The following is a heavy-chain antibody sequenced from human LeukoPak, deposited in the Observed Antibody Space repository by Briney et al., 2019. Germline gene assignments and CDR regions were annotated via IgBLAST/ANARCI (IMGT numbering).Heavy chain of an antibody. J-gene: IGHJ3*02. CDR3: ARSMRVVVIPSAQAFDI. CDR2: MHYSGNT. V-gene: IGHV4-39*01. D-gene: IGHD2-15*01. Sequence: PSETLSLTCTVSGDSISSSSYYWGWIRQPPGKGLEWLGSMHYSGNTYHTPSLKSRVTISVDTSKNQFSLELSSVTAADTAVYYCARSMRVVVIPSAQAFDIWGQGTMVTVSS. CDR1: GDSISSSSYY.